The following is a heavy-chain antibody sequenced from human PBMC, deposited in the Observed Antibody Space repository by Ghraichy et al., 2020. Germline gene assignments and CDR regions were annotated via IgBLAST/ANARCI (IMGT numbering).Heavy chain of an antibody. D-gene: IGHD3-16*01. Sequence: GGSLRLSCATSGFTFSKYVMNWVRQTPGKGLQWVSSVSSRSNYIYYADSLKGRFTISRDNAKNSVFLQMHNLRVEDTAVYYCVRGGPMDYWGRGNLVTVSS. CDR2: VSSRSNYI. CDR3: VRGGPMDY. CDR1: GFTFSKYV. J-gene: IGHJ4*02. V-gene: IGHV3-21*01.